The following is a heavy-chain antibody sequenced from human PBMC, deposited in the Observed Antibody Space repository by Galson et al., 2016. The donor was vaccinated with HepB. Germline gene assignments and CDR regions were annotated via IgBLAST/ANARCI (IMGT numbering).Heavy chain of an antibody. J-gene: IGHJ4*02. CDR1: GDSISNVGRH. CDR2: IHSSGTS. V-gene: IGHV4-39*01. CDR3: VRLGTAAAVANRRGSVY. D-gene: IGHD6-13*01. Sequence: SETLSLTCTVSGDSISNVGRHWGWFRQSPEMGLAYIGSIHSSGTSYYNPSLTTRVTVSADMSRNRFFLSLTSVTAADTAIDYCVRLGTAAAVANRRGSVYWGQGTRVTVSS.